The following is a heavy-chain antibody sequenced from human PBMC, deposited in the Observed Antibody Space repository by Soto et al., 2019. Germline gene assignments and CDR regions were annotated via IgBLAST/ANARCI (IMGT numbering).Heavy chain of an antibody. Sequence: PSETLSLTWTVSVCSLSSINCYWGWIRRSPGKGLECIGSVYYRWRSCSKSSFKSRGTIGVDTSNNQFSLNLNSVTASDTAVYFCVSQRTSVLTQAYFDSWAREPWSPSPQ. CDR3: VSQRTSVLTQAYFDS. J-gene: IGHJ4*02. CDR2: VYYRWRS. CDR1: VCSLSSINCY. D-gene: IGHD2-8*01. V-gene: IGHV4-39*01.